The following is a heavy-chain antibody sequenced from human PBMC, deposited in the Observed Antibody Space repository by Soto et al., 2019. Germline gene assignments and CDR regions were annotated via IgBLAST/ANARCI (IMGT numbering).Heavy chain of an antibody. CDR3: ARGIATGQLDP. CDR1: GYTFTRYT. D-gene: IGHD2-15*01. J-gene: IGHJ5*02. V-gene: IGHV1-3*01. Sequence: ASVKVSCKASGYTFTRYTMNWVRQAPGQRLEWMGWINPDNGNTKSSQKFQDRVIITRDTSASTACMDLSSLRSEDTAVYYCARGIATGQLDPWGQGTLVTVSS. CDR2: INPDNGNT.